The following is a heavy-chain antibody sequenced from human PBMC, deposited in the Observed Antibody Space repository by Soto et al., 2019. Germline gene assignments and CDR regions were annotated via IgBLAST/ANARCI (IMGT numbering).Heavy chain of an antibody. V-gene: IGHV1-3*05. J-gene: IGHJ1*01. CDR1: GYTFTSYA. D-gene: IGHD2-21*02. Sequence: QVQLVQSGAEEKKPGASVKVSCKASGYTFTSYAMHWVRQAPGQRLEWMGWINAGNGNTKYSQKFQGRVTITRDTSASTAYMELSSLRSEDTAVYYCARAPGLCGGDCYPEYFQHWGQGTLVTVSS. CDR3: ARAPGLCGGDCYPEYFQH. CDR2: INAGNGNT.